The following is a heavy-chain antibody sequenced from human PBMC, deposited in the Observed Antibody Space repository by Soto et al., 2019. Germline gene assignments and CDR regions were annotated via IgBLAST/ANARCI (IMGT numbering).Heavy chain of an antibody. CDR3: AREGAAAGMNPGVYYYYGMDV. D-gene: IGHD6-13*01. J-gene: IGHJ6*02. CDR1: GDSSSSSSYY. Sequence: SETLSLTCIVSGDSSSSSSYYWVWIRQPPGKGLEWIGSIYYSGTTYYNPSLESRVTISIDTSKNQFSLKVSSLTAADTAVYYCAREGAAAGMNPGVYYYYGMDVWGQGTTVTVSS. V-gene: IGHV4-39*02. CDR2: IYYSGTT.